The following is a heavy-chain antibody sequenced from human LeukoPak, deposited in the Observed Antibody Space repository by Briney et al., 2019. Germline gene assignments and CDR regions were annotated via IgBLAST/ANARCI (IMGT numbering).Heavy chain of an antibody. J-gene: IGHJ6*03. CDR1: GGTFSSYA. V-gene: IGHV1-69*13. Sequence: ASVKVSCKASGGTFSSYAISWVRQAPGQGLEWMGGIIPIFGTANYAQKFQGRVTITADESTSTAYMELSSLRSEDTAVYYCARIIVATITTPYYYYMDVWGKGTTVTVSS. CDR3: ARIIVATITTPYYYYMDV. CDR2: IIPIFGTA. D-gene: IGHD5-12*01.